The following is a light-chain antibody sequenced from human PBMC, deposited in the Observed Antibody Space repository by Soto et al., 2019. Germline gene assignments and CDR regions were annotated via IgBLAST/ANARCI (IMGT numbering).Light chain of an antibody. CDR2: AAS. J-gene: IGKJ1*01. CDR1: QDIRHD. V-gene: IGKV1-6*01. Sequence: AIQMTQSPSSLSASVGDRVTITCRASQDIRHDLGWYQQKPGKAPKILVYAASSLQSGVPSRFSGRGSGTEFTLTISSLQPEDFATYYCLQDYKYPRTFGQGTKVEIK. CDR3: LQDYKYPRT.